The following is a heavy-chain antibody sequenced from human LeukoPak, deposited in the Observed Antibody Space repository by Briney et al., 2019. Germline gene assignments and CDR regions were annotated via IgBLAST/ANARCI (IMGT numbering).Heavy chain of an antibody. J-gene: IGHJ4*02. CDR3: ARDDCSSTSCYSPTH. D-gene: IGHD2-2*02. V-gene: IGHV3-30-3*01. CDR1: GFTFSSYA. CDR2: ISCDGSNK. Sequence: TGGALRLSCAASGFTFSSYAMHWVRQAPGKGLEGVAVISCDGSNKYYADSVKGLFTISRDNSKNPLYLQMNSLRAEDTAVYYCARDDCSSTSCYSPTHWGQGTLVTVSS.